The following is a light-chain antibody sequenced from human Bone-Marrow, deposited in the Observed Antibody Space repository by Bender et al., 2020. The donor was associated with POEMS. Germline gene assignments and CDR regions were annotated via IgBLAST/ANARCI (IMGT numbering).Light chain of an antibody. CDR1: SSNIGANE. V-gene: IGLV1-47*01. J-gene: IGLJ1*01. Sequence: QSVLTQPPSASGTPGQRVTISCSGSSSNIGANEVSWYQQSPGSTPKLLIPRTTDRPSGFPDRFAGSKSGPSASLAITALRSEDEAIYYCAVWDDTLGGLYVFGNGTKVTVL. CDR3: AVWDDTLGGLYV. CDR2: RTT.